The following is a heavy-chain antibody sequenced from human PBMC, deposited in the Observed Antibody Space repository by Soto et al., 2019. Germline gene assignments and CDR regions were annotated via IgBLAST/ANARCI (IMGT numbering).Heavy chain of an antibody. Sequence: QVQLVQSGAEVKKPGSSVQVSCKASGGTFSSYAISWVRQAPGQGLEWMGGIIPISDTTNYAQKFQGRVTITADKSTSTAYMELSSLRSEDTAVYYCARSQGSSTSLEIYYYYYYGMDVWGQGTTVTVSS. V-gene: IGHV1-69*06. CDR3: ARSQGSSTSLEIYYYYYYGMDV. J-gene: IGHJ6*02. CDR1: GGTFSSYA. CDR2: IIPISDTT. D-gene: IGHD2-2*01.